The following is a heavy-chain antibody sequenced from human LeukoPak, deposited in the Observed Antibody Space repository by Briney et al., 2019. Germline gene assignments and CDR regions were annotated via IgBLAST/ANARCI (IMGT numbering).Heavy chain of an antibody. CDR3: ARGVLSSGDSAFDI. Sequence: GGSLRLSCAASEFSVGSNYMTWVRQAPGKGLEWVSLIYSGGSTYYADSVKGRFTISRDNSKNTLYLQMNSLRAEDTAVYYCARGVLSSGDSAFDIWGQGTMVTVSS. D-gene: IGHD3-22*01. V-gene: IGHV3-66*01. CDR2: IYSGGST. J-gene: IGHJ3*02. CDR1: EFSVGSNY.